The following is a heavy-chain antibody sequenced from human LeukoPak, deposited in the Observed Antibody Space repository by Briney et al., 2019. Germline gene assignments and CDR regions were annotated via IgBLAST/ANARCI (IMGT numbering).Heavy chain of an antibody. D-gene: IGHD5-24*01. J-gene: IGHJ4*02. CDR2: LYASGGS. CDR1: GGSVSSYY. V-gene: IGHV4-4*07. Sequence: PSETLSLTCTVSGGSVSSYYWNWIRQPAGRGLEWIGRLYASGGSDYNPSLRSRVTISVDKSKNQFSLKLSSVTAADTAVYYCARDSGVATSLDYWGQGTLVTVSS. CDR3: ARDSGVATSLDY.